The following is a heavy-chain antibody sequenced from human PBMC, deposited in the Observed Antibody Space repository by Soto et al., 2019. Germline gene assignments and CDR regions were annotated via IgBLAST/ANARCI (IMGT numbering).Heavy chain of an antibody. D-gene: IGHD6-19*01. CDR1: GGSICSSDG. Sequence: SETLSLTCAVSGGSICSSDGGGWVRHPPGKGLEWIGEIYHSGSTNYNPSLKSRVTISVDKSKNQFSLKLSSVTAADTAVYYCASTIAVAGSILRWFDPWGQGTLVTVSS. CDR2: IYHSGST. CDR3: ASTIAVAGSILRWFDP. V-gene: IGHV4-4*02. J-gene: IGHJ5*02.